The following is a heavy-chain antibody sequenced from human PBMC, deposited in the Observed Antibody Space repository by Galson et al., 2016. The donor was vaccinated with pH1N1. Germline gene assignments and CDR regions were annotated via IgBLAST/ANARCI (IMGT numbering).Heavy chain of an antibody. CDR1: GFTVTDNY. J-gene: IGHJ3*02. CDR2: IYRGGTT. Sequence: SPRLSCAASGFTVTDNYMNWVRRAPGKGLEWVSVIYRGGTTHYADSVKGRFSISRDNSRNTMYLQMNRLRVEDTAVYYCARERGNYPDDSFDIWGQGTPVSVSS. D-gene: IGHD1-7*01. CDR3: ARERGNYPDDSFDI. V-gene: IGHV3-53*01.